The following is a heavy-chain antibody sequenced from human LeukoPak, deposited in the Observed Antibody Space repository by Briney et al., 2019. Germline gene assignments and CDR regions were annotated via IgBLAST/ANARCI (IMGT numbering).Heavy chain of an antibody. Sequence: WRSLRLSCAASGFTFSSYGMHWVRQAPGKGLEWVAVISYDGSNKYYADSVKGRFTISRDNSKNTLYLQMNSLRAEDTAVYYCASTRDNIVASYGMDVWGQGTTVTVSS. CDR1: GFTFSSYG. V-gene: IGHV3-30*03. CDR3: ASTRDNIVASYGMDV. J-gene: IGHJ6*02. D-gene: IGHD5-12*01. CDR2: ISYDGSNK.